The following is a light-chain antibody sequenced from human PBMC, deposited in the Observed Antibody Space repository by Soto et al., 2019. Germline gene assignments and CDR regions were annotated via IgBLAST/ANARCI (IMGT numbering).Light chain of an antibody. Sequence: DIQMTQSPSSLSASLGDRVTITCRASQSINNYLNWYQQEEGKAPKLLIYAATSLQSGVPSRFSGSGSGTEFTLTISSLQPGDFATYYCQQSYNSPYPFALGTRVDIK. CDR1: QSINNY. J-gene: IGKJ2*01. CDR2: AAT. V-gene: IGKV1-39*01. CDR3: QQSYNSPYP.